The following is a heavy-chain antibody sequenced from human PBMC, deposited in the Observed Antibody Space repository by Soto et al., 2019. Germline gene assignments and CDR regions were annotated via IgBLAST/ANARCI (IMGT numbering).Heavy chain of an antibody. Sequence: QPGGSLRLSCGASGFTFSFYTMNWVRQVPGKGLEWLAYISRGSGTIFYADSVKGRFTISRDNGNNSLHLQMNSLTAQDTAVYYCVREGGDLRGSGVFDYWGQGTRVTVSS. J-gene: IGHJ4*02. CDR3: VREGGDLRGSGVFDY. CDR1: GFTFSFYT. V-gene: IGHV3-48*04. CDR2: ISRGSGTI. D-gene: IGHD3-16*01.